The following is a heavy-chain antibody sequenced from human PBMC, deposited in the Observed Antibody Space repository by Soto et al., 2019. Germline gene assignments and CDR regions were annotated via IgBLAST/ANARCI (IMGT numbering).Heavy chain of an antibody. CDR2: ISSSSSYI. V-gene: IGHV3-21*01. CDR1: GFTFSSYS. CDR3: ARDWAQDIVVVPAAIIGY. J-gene: IGHJ4*02. D-gene: IGHD2-2*01. Sequence: TGGSLRLSCAASGFTFSSYSMNWVRQAPGKGLEWVSSISSSSSYIYYADSVKGRFTISRDNGKNSLYLQMNSLRAEDTAVYYCARDWAQDIVVVPAAIIGYWGQGTLVTVSS.